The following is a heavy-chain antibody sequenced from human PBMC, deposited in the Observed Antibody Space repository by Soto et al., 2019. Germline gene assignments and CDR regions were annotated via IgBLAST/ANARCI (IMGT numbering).Heavy chain of an antibody. CDR1: GGSLSGYY. CDR3: ARMAMVRGVVAYYYYGMDV. V-gene: IGHV4-34*01. Sequence: PSGTLSLTSAVYGGSLSGYYWSWIRQPPGKGLEWIGEINHSGSTNYNPSLKSRVTISVDTSKNQFSLKLSSVTAADTAVYYCARMAMVRGVVAYYYYGMDVWGQGTTVTVSS. J-gene: IGHJ6*02. CDR2: INHSGST. D-gene: IGHD3-10*01.